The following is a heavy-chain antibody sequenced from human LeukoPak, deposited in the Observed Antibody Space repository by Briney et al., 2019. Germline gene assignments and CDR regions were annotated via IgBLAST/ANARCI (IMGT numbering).Heavy chain of an antibody. D-gene: IGHD4-11*01. V-gene: IGHV3-23*01. CDR1: GFTFSSYD. CDR2: ISGSGFNT. CDR3: VDPPYSLN. J-gene: IGHJ4*02. Sequence: PGGSLILSCAASGFTFSSYDMNWVRQAPGKGLEWVSGISGSGFNTYYTDSVKGRFTISRDNSKNTLYLQMNSLRAEDTAVYYCVDPPYSLNWGQGTLATVSS.